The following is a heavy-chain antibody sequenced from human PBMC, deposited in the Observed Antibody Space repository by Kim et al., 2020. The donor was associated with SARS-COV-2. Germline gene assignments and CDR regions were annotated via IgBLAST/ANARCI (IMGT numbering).Heavy chain of an antibody. CDR2: ISYDGTTQ. D-gene: IGHD3-3*01. Sequence: GGSLRLSCAASGFTFRNYAMHWVRQAPGKGLEWVALISYDGTTQYYADSVKGRFTISRDSSKSTLDLQMTSLRAEDTAVYYCARERRGYYAEWWGQGTLV. V-gene: IGHV3-30*04. J-gene: IGHJ1*01. CDR1: GFTFRNYA. CDR3: ARERRGYYAEW.